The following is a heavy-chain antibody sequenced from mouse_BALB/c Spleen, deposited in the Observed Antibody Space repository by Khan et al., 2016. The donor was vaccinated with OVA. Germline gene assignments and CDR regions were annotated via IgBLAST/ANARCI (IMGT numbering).Heavy chain of an antibody. V-gene: IGHV1-20*02. CDR1: GYSFTGYF. CDR3: ARVYRSDSDY. Sequence: VQLQQSGPELVKPGASVKISCKASGYSFTGYFMNWVMQSHGKSLEWIGRINPHIGETLYNPKFKGKATLTVDESSSTAHMELRSLASEDSAVYYCARVYRSDSDYWGQGTTLTVSS. CDR2: INPHIGET. D-gene: IGHD1-1*01. J-gene: IGHJ2*01.